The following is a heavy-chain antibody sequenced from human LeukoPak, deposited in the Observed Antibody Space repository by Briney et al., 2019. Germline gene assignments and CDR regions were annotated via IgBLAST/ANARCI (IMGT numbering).Heavy chain of an antibody. Sequence: PGGSLRLSCAASGFSFSRAWMSCVRQAPGKGLEWVGRIKSKSDGGTTDYAAPVKGRFTISRDDSKNTLFLQVNSLKIEDTAVYYCTTVTLRPVGLWGQGTLVTVSS. V-gene: IGHV3-15*05. CDR2: IKSKSDGGTT. J-gene: IGHJ4*02. CDR3: TTVTLRPVGL. D-gene: IGHD3-10*01. CDR1: GFSFSRAW.